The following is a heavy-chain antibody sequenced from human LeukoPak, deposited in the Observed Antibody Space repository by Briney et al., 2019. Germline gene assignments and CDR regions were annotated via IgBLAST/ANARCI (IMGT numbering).Heavy chain of an antibody. CDR2: IKLDGSDK. CDR1: SLTFRRDW. Sequence: GGSLRLSCAAASLTFRRDWMSSVRQAPGKGLEWVANIKLDGSDKYYVDSVKGRFTISRDNSKNTLYLQMGSLRAEDMAVYYCARTDHLQACYIWGQGTMVTVSS. J-gene: IGHJ3*02. CDR3: ARTDHLQACYI. V-gene: IGHV3-7*02.